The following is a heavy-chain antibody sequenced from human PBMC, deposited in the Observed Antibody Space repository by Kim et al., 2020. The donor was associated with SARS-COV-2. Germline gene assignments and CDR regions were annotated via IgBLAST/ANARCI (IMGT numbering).Heavy chain of an antibody. CDR2: ISAKKGNT. CDR3: ARNRAQNSNYFEFCDY. J-gene: IGHJ4*02. Sequence: ASVKVSCKTSGYDFIFYGISWVRQAPGQGLEWMGWISAKKGNTNYAQKFQGRVTMTTDTYTTTAYMELRSLRPDDTAVNYCARNRAQNSNYFEFCDYWGQGTLVTVSS. D-gene: IGHD3-9*01. V-gene: IGHV1-18*01. CDR1: GYDFIFYG.